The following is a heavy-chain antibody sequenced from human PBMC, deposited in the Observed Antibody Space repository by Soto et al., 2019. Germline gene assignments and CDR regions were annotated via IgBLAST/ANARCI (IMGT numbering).Heavy chain of an antibody. J-gene: IGHJ6*02. Sequence: GGSLSLSCGASVFPVGRYTMHWVRQAPGKGLELFSRINWDSGSTSYADSVKGRFTISRDNAKNTLYLQMNSLRAEDTAVYYCARKRGRDGYNYPPYYYGMDVWGQGTTVTVSS. CDR1: VFPVGRYT. CDR2: INWDSGST. V-gene: IGHV3-74*01. D-gene: IGHD5-12*01. CDR3: ARKRGRDGYNYPPYYYGMDV.